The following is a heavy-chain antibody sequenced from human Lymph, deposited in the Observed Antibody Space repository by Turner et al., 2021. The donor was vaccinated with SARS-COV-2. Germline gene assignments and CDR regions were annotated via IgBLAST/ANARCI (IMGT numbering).Heavy chain of an antibody. D-gene: IGHD3-22*01. CDR3: AKEEMIEDWAMDV. CDR1: GFTFSSYG. J-gene: IGHJ6*02. Sequence: QVQLVYSGGGVVQPGSSLSLSCAASGFTFSSYGMHWVRQAPGKGLEWVAVISYDGSNKYYADSVKGRFTISRDNSKNTLYLQMNSLRGEDTAVYYCAKEEMIEDWAMDVWGQGTTVIVSS. CDR2: ISYDGSNK. V-gene: IGHV3-30*18.